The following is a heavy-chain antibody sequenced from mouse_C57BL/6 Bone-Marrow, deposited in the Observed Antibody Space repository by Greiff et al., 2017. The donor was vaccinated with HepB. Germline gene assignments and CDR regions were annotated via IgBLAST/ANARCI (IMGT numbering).Heavy chain of an antibody. CDR2: IWGDGST. Sequence: VKLMESGPGLVAPSQSLSITCTVSGFSLTSYGVSWVRQPPGKGLEWLGVIWGDGSTNYHSALISRLSISKDNSKSQVFIKLNSLQTDDTATYYCAKPRDYYGREDWYFDVWGTGTTVTVSS. CDR1: GFSLTSYG. V-gene: IGHV2-3*01. CDR3: AKPRDYYGREDWYFDV. D-gene: IGHD1-1*01. J-gene: IGHJ1*03.